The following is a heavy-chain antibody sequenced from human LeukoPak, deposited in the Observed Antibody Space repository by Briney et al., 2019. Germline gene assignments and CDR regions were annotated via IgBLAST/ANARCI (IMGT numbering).Heavy chain of an antibody. J-gene: IGHJ6*03. CDR2: INPSGGST. CDR1: GYTFTSYY. CDR3: ARDLGRGYSGYVGYYYYYMDV. V-gene: IGHV1-46*01. D-gene: IGHD5-12*01. Sequence: ASVKVSCKASGYTFTSYYMHCVRQAPGQGLEWMGIINPSGGSTSYAQKFQGRVTMTRDRSTSTVYMELSSLSSDDTAVYYCARDLGRGYSGYVGYYYYYMDVWGKGTTVTVSS.